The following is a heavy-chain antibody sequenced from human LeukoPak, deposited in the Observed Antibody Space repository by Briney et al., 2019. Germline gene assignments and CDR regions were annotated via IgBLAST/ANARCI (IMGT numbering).Heavy chain of an antibody. CDR1: GGSISSYY. Sequence: SETLSLTCTVSGGSISSYYWSWIRQPPGKGLERIGYIYYSGSTNYNPSLKSRVTISVDTSKNQFSLKLSSVTAADTAVYYCARNSDQLLYDTFDYWGQGTLVTVSS. CDR3: ARNSDQLLYDTFDY. V-gene: IGHV4-59*01. J-gene: IGHJ4*02. D-gene: IGHD2-2*02. CDR2: IYYSGST.